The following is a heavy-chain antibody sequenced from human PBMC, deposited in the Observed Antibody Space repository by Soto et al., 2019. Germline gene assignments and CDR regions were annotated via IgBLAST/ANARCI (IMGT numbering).Heavy chain of an antibody. V-gene: IGHV1-69*01. CDR3: ASLNNWSAGDGRIDV. Sequence: QVQLVQSGAEVKKPGSSVKVSCKASGGTFNTYTISWVRQVPGQGLEWMGGIMPLYAKPTYAQPFLGRLTIAADEHTSTVYMELSSLRSEDTDIYYCASLNNWSAGDGRIDVWGRGTAVSVSS. CDR1: GGTFNTYT. D-gene: IGHD3-10*01. J-gene: IGHJ6*02. CDR2: IMPLYAKP.